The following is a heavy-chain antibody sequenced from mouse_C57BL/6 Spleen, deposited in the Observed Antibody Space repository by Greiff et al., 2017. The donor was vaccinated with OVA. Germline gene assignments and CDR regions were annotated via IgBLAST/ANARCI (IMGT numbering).Heavy chain of an antibody. J-gene: IGHJ4*01. CDR1: GYTITDYY. D-gene: IGHD2-10*01. V-gene: IGHV1-75*01. CDR2: IFPGSGST. CDR3: ARTPYYSSGAMSY. Sequence: VQLQQSGPELVKPGASVKISCKASGYTITDYYINWVKQRPGQGLEWIGWIFPGSGSTYYNEKFKGKATLTVDKSSSTAYMLLSSLTSEDSAVYYGARTPYYSSGAMSYWGQGTSVTVSS.